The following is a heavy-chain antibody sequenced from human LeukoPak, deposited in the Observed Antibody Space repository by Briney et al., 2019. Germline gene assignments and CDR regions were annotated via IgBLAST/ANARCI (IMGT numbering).Heavy chain of an antibody. CDR2: INPKSGAT. CDR3: ARDGGDFWTAYQNWFDP. CDR1: GYTFTDYY. Sequence: ASVKVSCKTSGYTFTDYYIHWGRQAPGQGLEWMGWINPKSGATDFAQKFQGRITLTRDTSITTASLELSRLTSDDTAVYYCARDGGDFWTAYQNWFDPWGQGTLVTVSS. D-gene: IGHD3/OR15-3a*01. J-gene: IGHJ5*02. V-gene: IGHV1-2*02.